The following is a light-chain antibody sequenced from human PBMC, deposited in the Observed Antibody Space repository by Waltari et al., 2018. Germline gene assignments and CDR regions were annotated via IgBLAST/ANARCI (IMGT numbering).Light chain of an antibody. CDR3: QQYHDYSA. V-gene: IGKV1-5*03. Sequence: DTQMTQSPSTLSASVGDRVTITCRASQSILTWLAWYQQKPGKAPRLLIYKAFNLESGVPGRLSGSASGTEFNLTISSLQPDDSATYYCQQYHDYSAFGQGTKLEIK. CDR1: QSILTW. CDR2: KAF. J-gene: IGKJ2*01.